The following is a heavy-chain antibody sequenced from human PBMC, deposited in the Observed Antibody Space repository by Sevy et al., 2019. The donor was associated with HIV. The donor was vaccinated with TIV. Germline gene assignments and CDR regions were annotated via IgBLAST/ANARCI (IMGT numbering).Heavy chain of an antibody. J-gene: IGHJ4*02. CDR1: GFSFSNYW. CDR3: ARGNIGSFDY. V-gene: IGHV3-7*04. CDR2: IKQDESEK. D-gene: IGHD2-15*01. Sequence: GGSLRLSCAASGFSFSNYWMHWVRQAPGKGLEWVANIKQDESEKYYVASVKGRFTISRDNAKNSLYLQMNSLRPEDTAVYYCARGNIGSFDYWGQGTLVTVSS.